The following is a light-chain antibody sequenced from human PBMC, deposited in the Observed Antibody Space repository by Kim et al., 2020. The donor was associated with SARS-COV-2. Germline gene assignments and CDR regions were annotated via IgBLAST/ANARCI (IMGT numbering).Light chain of an antibody. Sequence: QSVLTQPRSVSGSPGQSVTISCTGTSSDVGNYNYVSWYQKNPGKAPKLMIYDVSKRPSGVPDRFSGSKSGNTASLTISGLQAEDEADYYCCSYAGGHTWVFGGGTQLTVL. J-gene: IGLJ3*02. V-gene: IGLV2-11*01. CDR1: SSDVGNYNY. CDR2: DVS. CDR3: CSYAGGHTWV.